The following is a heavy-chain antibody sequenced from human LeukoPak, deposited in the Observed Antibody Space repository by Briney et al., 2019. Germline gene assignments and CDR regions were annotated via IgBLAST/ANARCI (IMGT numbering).Heavy chain of an antibody. Sequence: GSLRLSCAASGFTFSSYGMHWVRQAPGKGLEWVAVISYDGSNKYYADSVKGRFTISRDNSKNTLYLQMNSLRAEDTAVYYCAKDLNSVATIFYWWGAFDYWGQGTLVTVSS. CDR3: AKDLNSVATIFYWWGAFDY. J-gene: IGHJ4*02. CDR1: GFTFSSYG. CDR2: ISYDGSNK. V-gene: IGHV3-30*18. D-gene: IGHD5-12*01.